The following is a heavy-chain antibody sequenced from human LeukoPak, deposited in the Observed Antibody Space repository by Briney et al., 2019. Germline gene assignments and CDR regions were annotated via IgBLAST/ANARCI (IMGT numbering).Heavy chain of an antibody. CDR1: GLNLDAYA. CDR3: AKDTPLFYHYYGIDV. V-gene: IGHV3-43*02. Sequence: PGGSLRLSCAASGLNLDAYAMHWVRQAPGKGLEWVSLISGDGTITYYADSVKGRFTISRDNSKNSLFLEMNSLRGEDTALYYCAKDTPLFYHYYGIDVWGQGTTVTVSS. CDR2: ISGDGTIT. J-gene: IGHJ6*02.